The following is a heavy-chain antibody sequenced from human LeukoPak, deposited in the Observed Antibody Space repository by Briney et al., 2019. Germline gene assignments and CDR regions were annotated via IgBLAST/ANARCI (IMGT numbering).Heavy chain of an antibody. D-gene: IGHD3-3*02. CDR3: ARDSTGYWYFDL. Sequence: GTSLRLSCVASGFSFSSYSIHWVRRVPGKGLEWVAVMSVNGVNKYYADSVRGRFTVSRDISKNTLYLQMNSLRAEDTAVYYCARDSTGYWYFDLWGRGTLVSVSS. V-gene: IGHV3-30*14. CDR1: GFSFSSYS. CDR2: MSVNGVNK. J-gene: IGHJ2*01.